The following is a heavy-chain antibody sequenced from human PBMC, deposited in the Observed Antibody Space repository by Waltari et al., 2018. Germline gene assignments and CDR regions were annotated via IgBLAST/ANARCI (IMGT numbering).Heavy chain of an antibody. J-gene: IGHJ3*02. CDR1: GGSISSHY. D-gene: IGHD5-12*01. CDR3: ARGRRDGYNFDVGAFDI. V-gene: IGHV4-59*11. CDR2: IYYSGST. Sequence: QVQLQESGPGLVKPSETLSLTCTVSGGSISSHYWSWIRQPPGKGLEWIGYIYYSGSTNYNPSLKSRVTISVDTSKNQFSLKLSSVTAADTAVYYCARGRRDGYNFDVGAFDIWGQGTMVTVSS.